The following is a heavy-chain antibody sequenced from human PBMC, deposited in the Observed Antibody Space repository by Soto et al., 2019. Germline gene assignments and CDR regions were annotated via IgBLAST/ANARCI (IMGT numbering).Heavy chain of an antibody. V-gene: IGHV6-1*01. CDR2: TYYRSRWYN. D-gene: IGHD4-17*01. Sequence: SQTLSLTCAISGDSVSSNSAAWNWIRQSPSRGLEWLGRTYYRSRWYNDYAVPVRSRITVNADTSKNQFSLQLTSVTPEDTAVYYCARDQYGEGAFDIWGQGTMVTVSS. J-gene: IGHJ3*02. CDR3: ARDQYGEGAFDI. CDR1: GDSVSSNSAA.